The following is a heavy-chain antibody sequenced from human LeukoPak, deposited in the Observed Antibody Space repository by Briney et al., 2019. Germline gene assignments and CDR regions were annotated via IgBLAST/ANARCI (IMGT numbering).Heavy chain of an antibody. Sequence: GGSLRLSCAASGVTVNSIYMSWVRQAPGEGLEWVSVIYAGGDTYYAESVTGRFTISRDNSKNTVYLQMNSLRPDETAICYCAKDPVLWVLRGGGNYFDYWGQGTLVTVA. CDR2: IYAGGDT. V-gene: IGHV3-66*01. D-gene: IGHD3-16*01. J-gene: IGHJ4*02. CDR1: GVTVNSIY. CDR3: AKDPVLWVLRGGGNYFDY.